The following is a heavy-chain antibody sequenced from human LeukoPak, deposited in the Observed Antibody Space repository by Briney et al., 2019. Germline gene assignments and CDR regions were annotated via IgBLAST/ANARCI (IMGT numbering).Heavy chain of an antibody. CDR3: AGVAARLDY. D-gene: IGHD2-15*01. CDR2: IYYSGST. V-gene: IGHV4-61*01. CDR1: GGSVSSGSYY. J-gene: IGHJ4*02. Sequence: SATLSLTCTVSGGSVSSGSYYWSWIRQPPGKGLEWIGYIYYSGSTNYNPSLKSRVTISVDTSKNQFSLKLSSVTAADTAVYYCAGVAARLDYWGQGTLVTVSS.